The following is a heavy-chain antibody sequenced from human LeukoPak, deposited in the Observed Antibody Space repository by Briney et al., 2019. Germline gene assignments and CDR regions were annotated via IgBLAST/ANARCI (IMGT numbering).Heavy chain of an antibody. D-gene: IGHD5-24*01. V-gene: IGHV1-2*02. J-gene: IGHJ4*02. CDR2: INPKSGGA. CDR3: AKAGGATITIDY. CDR1: GYTFTGYY. Sequence: ASVKVSCKASGYTFTGYYMYWVRQAPGRGLEWMGWINPKSGGANYAQKFQGRVTMTRDTSISTAYMEVSSLRSDDTAVYYCAKAGGATITIDYWGQGTLVTVSS.